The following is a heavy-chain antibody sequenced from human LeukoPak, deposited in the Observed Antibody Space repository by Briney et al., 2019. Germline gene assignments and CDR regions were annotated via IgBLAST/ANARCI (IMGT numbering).Heavy chain of an antibody. D-gene: IGHD6-13*01. V-gene: IGHV1-69*01. CDR2: IIPIFGTA. CDR1: GGTFSSYA. J-gene: IGHJ4*02. Sequence: SVKVSCKASGGTFSSYAISWVRQAPGQGLEWMGGIIPIFGTANYAQKFQGRVTITADESTSTAYMELSSLRSEDMAVYYCARVHRAQEVRLAAAGSFDYWGQGTLVTVSS. CDR3: ARVHRAQEVRLAAAGSFDY.